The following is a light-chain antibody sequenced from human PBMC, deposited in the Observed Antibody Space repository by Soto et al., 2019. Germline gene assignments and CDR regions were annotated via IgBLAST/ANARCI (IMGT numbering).Light chain of an antibody. V-gene: IGLV2-23*01. J-gene: IGLJ2*01. Sequence: QSALTQPASVSGSPGQSITISCTGTSSDLGSYNLVSWYQQHPGKAPKLMIYEGSKRPSGVSNRFSGSKSGNTASLTISGLQAEDEADYYCCSYAGSVVFGGGTKVTVL. CDR1: SSDLGSYNL. CDR3: CSYAGSVV. CDR2: EGS.